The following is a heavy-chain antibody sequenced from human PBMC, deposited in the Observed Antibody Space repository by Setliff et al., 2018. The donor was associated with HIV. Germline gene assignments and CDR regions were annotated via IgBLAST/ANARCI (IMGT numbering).Heavy chain of an antibody. D-gene: IGHD3-3*01. CDR3: ARARTIDYWSDSLAF. J-gene: IGHJ4*02. CDR2: ISNDATQT. V-gene: IGHV3-30*04. Sequence: PGESLKISCSASGFQFTPYVFHWVRQAPGKGLEWVAVISNDATQTYYADSVRGRFTISRDSSKNALYLKFYRPRPDDTAVYYCARARTIDYWSDSLAFWGQGTLVTVSS. CDR1: GFQFTPYV.